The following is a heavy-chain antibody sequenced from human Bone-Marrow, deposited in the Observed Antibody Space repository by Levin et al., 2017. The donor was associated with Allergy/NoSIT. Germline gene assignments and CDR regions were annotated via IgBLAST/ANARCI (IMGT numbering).Heavy chain of an antibody. CDR2: IIPIFGTA. Sequence: ASVKVSCKASGGTFSSYAISWVRQAPGQGLEWMGGIIPIFGTANYAQKFQGRVTITADESTSTAYMELSSLRSEDTAVYYCARRDGSSWYFDIWGQGTMVTVSS. D-gene: IGHD6-13*01. V-gene: IGHV1-69*13. J-gene: IGHJ3*02. CDR1: GGTFSSYA. CDR3: ARRDGSSWYFDI.